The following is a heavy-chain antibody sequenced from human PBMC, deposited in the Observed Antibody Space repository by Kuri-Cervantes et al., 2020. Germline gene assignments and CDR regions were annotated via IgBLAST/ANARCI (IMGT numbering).Heavy chain of an antibody. CDR1: GGSVSSGSYY. V-gene: IGHV4-61*01. CDR2: VYHTGRT. D-gene: IGHD3-16*02. Sequence: SETLSLTCTVSGGSVSSGSYYWSWIRQPPGKELEWIGYVYHTGRTNYNPSLESRASMSVDTSTNQFSLILTSVTAADTAVYYCARAYFKSLHPRFDNWGQGTLVTVSS. J-gene: IGHJ4*02. CDR3: ARAYFKSLHPRFDN.